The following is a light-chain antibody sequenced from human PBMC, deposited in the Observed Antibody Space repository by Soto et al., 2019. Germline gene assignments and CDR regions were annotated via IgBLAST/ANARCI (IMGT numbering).Light chain of an antibody. J-gene: IGKJ1*01. CDR1: QSISSW. Sequence: DIQMTQSPSTLSASAGDRVTITCRASQSISSWLAWYQQKPGKAPKLLIYDASSLESGVPSRFSGSGSGTEFTLTISSLQPDDFATYYCQQYNSYSCTFGQGTKVEIK. CDR2: DAS. CDR3: QQYNSYSCT. V-gene: IGKV1-5*01.